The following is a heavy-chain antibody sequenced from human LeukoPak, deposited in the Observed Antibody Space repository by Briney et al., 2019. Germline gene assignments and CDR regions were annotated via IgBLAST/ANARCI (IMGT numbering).Heavy chain of an antibody. CDR1: GFTFSSYG. D-gene: IGHD5-18*01. V-gene: IGHV3-33*01. CDR2: IWYDGSNK. Sequence: GGSLRLSCAASGFTFSSYGMHLVRQAPGKGLEWVAVIWYDGSNKYYADSVKGRFTISRDNSKNTLYLQMNSLRAEDTAVYYCARGEDTAMVTMDYWGQGTLVTVSS. J-gene: IGHJ4*02. CDR3: ARGEDTAMVTMDY.